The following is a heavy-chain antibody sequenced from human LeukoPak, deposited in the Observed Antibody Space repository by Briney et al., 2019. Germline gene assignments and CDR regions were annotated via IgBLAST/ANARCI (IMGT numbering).Heavy chain of an antibody. Sequence: SLRLSCAASGFTFENYAMHWVRKVPGKGVEWVSGISWNGGIIGYADSVKGRFTISRDSAKNSLYLQMNSLRVEDTALYYCAKGGLRLYFGQFHYWGQGTLVTVSS. CDR2: ISWNGGII. V-gene: IGHV3-9*01. D-gene: IGHD3-10*01. CDR1: GFTFENYA. CDR3: AKGGLRLYFGQFHY. J-gene: IGHJ4*02.